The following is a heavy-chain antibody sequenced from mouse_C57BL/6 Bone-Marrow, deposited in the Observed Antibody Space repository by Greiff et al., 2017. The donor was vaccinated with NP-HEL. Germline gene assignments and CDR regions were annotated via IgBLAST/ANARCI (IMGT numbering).Heavy chain of an antibody. Sequence: EVKLQESGPGLVKPSQSLSLTCSVTGYSITSGYYWNWIRQFPGNKLEWMGYISYDGSNNYNPSLKNRISITRDTSKNQFFLKLNSVTTEDTATYYCARIYYRDYWGQGTLVTVSA. V-gene: IGHV3-6*01. CDR2: ISYDGSN. D-gene: IGHD2-14*01. CDR1: GYSITSGYY. CDR3: ARIYYRDY. J-gene: IGHJ3*01.